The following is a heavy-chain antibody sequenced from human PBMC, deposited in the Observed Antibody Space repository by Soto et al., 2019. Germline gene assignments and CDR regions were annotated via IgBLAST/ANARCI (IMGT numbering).Heavy chain of an antibody. D-gene: IGHD5-18*01. CDR2: VYWDDDK. J-gene: IGHJ5*02. CDR1: GFSLTTIGVG. CDR3: AHKGGFGYPES. Sequence: SGPTLVNPTQALTLTCTCSGFSLTTIGVGVGWIRQPPGKALEWLALVYWDDDKRYSTSLTNRLTLSRDTSKNEVVLTLTHVDPTDTATYFCAHKGGFGYPESWGQGIMVTVSS. V-gene: IGHV2-5*02.